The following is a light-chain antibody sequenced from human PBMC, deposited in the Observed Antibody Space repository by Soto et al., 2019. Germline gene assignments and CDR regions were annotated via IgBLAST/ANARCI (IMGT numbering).Light chain of an antibody. CDR1: SSDVGTYNL. CDR3: CSFAHGSKLM. Sequence: QSSLTQPASVSGSPGQSITISCTGTSSDVGTYNLVSWYQHHPGKAPKLMIYETSKRPSGVSNRFFGSNSGNTASLTISGLQAEDEADYYCCSFAHGSKLMFGGGTKVTVL. CDR2: ETS. J-gene: IGLJ3*02. V-gene: IGLV2-23*01.